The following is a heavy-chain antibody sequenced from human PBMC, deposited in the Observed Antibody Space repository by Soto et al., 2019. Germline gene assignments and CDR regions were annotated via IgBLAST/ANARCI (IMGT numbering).Heavy chain of an antibody. D-gene: IGHD3-3*01. Sequence: QVQLVQSGAEVKKPGSSVKVSCKASGGTFSSYAISWVRQAPGQGLEWMGGIIPIFGTANYAQKFQGRVTITADESTSTDYMELSSLKSEDTAVYYCARVSYDFWSGYYPGDLDYWGQGTLVTVSS. CDR1: GGTFSSYA. J-gene: IGHJ4*02. CDR3: ARVSYDFWSGYYPGDLDY. CDR2: IIPIFGTA. V-gene: IGHV1-69*01.